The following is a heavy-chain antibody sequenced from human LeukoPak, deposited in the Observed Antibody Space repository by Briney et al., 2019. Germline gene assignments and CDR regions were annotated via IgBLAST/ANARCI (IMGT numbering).Heavy chain of an antibody. CDR1: GFTFDDYG. CDR2: ISGSGGST. V-gene: IGHV3-23*01. Sequence: GGSLRLSCTASGFTFDDYGMSWVRQAPGKGLGWVSAISGSGGSTYYADSVKGRFTISRDNSKNTLYLQMNSLRAEDTAVYYCATLTGDCSSTSCYFFDYWGQGTLVTVSS. J-gene: IGHJ4*02. CDR3: ATLTGDCSSTSCYFFDY. D-gene: IGHD2-2*01.